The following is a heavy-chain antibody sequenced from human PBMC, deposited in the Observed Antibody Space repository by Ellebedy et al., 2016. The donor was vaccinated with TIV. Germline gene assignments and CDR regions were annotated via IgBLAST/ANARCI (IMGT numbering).Heavy chain of an antibody. D-gene: IGHD4-17*01. CDR3: ARRGSYGDYSVQVNSWFDT. V-gene: IGHV3-7*01. CDR2: IYQDGSFQ. J-gene: IGHJ5*02. CDR1: GFSFRSYW. Sequence: GESLKISCPASGFSFRSYWMSWVRQAPGKGLEWVANIYQDGSFQYYLDSVKGRFTISRDNANKSLFLQMNSLRVEDTAVYYCARRGSYGDYSVQVNSWFDTWGQGTLVTFS.